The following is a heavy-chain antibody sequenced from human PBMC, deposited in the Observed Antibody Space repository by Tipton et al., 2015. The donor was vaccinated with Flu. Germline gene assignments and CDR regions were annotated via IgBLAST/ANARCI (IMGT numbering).Heavy chain of an antibody. D-gene: IGHD2-15*01. V-gene: IGHV3-53*01. Sequence: VQLVQSGGGLIQPGGSLRLSCAASGFTVSTNYMSWVRQAPGKGLEWVSVIYSIGSTYYADSVKGRFTISRDNSKNTLYLQMNSLRVEDTAVYYCARDTPYCSGGSCDYWGQGTLVTVSS. CDR1: GFTVSTNY. J-gene: IGHJ4*02. CDR3: ARDTPYCSGGSCDY. CDR2: IYSIGST.